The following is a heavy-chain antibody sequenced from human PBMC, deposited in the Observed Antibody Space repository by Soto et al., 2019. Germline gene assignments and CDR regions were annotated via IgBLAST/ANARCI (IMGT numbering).Heavy chain of an antibody. V-gene: IGHV3-21*01. CDR2: ISPSSTYI. CDR3: ARVGGGVVVVPGANRGDF. Sequence: EVQLVESGGGLVKPGGSLRLSCAASGFTFSTYSMSWVRQAPGKGLEWVSSISPSSTYIHYADSVKGRFTISRDNAEKSLYLEMNSLRAEETAVYYCARVGGGVVVVPGANRGDFWGQGTLVTVSS. D-gene: IGHD2-2*01. J-gene: IGHJ4*02. CDR1: GFTFSTYS.